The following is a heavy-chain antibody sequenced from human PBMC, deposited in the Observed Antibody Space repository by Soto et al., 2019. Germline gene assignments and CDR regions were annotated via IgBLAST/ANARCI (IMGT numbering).Heavy chain of an antibody. V-gene: IGHV1-3*01. CDR1: GYTFTSYA. D-gene: IGHD3-22*01. Sequence: QVQLVQSGAEVKKPGASVKVSCKASGYTFTSYAMHWVRQAPGKRLEWMGWINAGNGNTKYSQMFQGRVTITRDTSASTAYMELTSLRSEDTAVYYCARSSGYYYVDYWGQGTVVTVSS. CDR2: INAGNGNT. J-gene: IGHJ4*02. CDR3: ARSSGYYYVDY.